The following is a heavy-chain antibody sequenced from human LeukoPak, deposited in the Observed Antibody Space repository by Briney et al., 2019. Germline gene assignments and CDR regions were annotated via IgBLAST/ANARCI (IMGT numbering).Heavy chain of an antibody. CDR1: GGSISTDGYY. Sequence: SETLSLTCTISGGSISTDGYYWSWIRQPPGKGLEWIGFIYHSGSTYYNPSLKSRVTISVDTSKNQFSLKLSSVTAADTAVYYCARDEGYIPWFDPWGQGTLVTVSS. J-gene: IGHJ5*02. D-gene: IGHD5-18*01. CDR3: ARDEGYIPWFDP. CDR2: IYHSGST. V-gene: IGHV4-30-4*01.